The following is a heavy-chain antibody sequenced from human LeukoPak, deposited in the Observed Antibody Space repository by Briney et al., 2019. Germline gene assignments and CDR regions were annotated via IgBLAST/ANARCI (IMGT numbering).Heavy chain of an antibody. CDR3: ARDPRDGRGQGAFDF. CDR1: GFTFDDYG. J-gene: IGHJ3*01. CDR2: INWNGGST. Sequence: GGSLRLSCAASGFTFDDYGMSWVRQAPGKGLEWVSGINWNGGSTGYADSVKGRFTISRDNAKNSLYLQMNSLRAEDTAVYYCARDPRDGRGQGAFDFWGQGTMVTVSP. D-gene: IGHD3-22*01. V-gene: IGHV3-20*04.